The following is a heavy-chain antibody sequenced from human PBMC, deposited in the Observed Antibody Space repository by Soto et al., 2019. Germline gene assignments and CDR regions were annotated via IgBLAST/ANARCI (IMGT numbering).Heavy chain of an antibody. CDR3: ARAPKGYCSGSSCLDWFFDL. Sequence: QVQLQESGPGLVKPSETLSLTCTVSGGSIRGYYWSWIRQPPGKGLEWIGYIYHSGSTNYNSALKSRGAMSVDTSKNHFALKLTSVTASDTAVYYCARAPKGYCSGSSCLDWFFDLWGRGTLVTVSS. V-gene: IGHV4-59*08. CDR2: IYHSGST. CDR1: GGSIRGYY. J-gene: IGHJ2*01. D-gene: IGHD2-2*01.